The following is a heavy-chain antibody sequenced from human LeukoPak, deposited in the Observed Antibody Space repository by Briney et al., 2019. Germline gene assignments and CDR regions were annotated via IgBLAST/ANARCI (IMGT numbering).Heavy chain of an antibody. V-gene: IGHV3-21*04. CDR3: AKDFRIGYSAHFDY. Sequence: GGSLRLSCAASGFTFSSYSMNWVRQAPGKGLEWVSSISSSSSYIYYADSVKGRFTISRDNAKNSLYLQMDSLRGEDTAVYYCAKDFRIGYSAHFDYWGQGALVTVSS. CDR2: ISSSSSYI. CDR1: GFTFSSYS. D-gene: IGHD2-21*01. J-gene: IGHJ4*02.